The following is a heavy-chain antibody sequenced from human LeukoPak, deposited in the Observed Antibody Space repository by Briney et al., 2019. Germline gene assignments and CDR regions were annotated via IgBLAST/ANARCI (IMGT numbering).Heavy chain of an antibody. D-gene: IGHD7-27*01. CDR3: ARGGLPGGLDY. Sequence: GGSLRLSCAASGFTVSNSWMFWVRQAPGKGLMYVSEINNDGNRIRYVDSVKGRFTISRDGAKNTLFLQMNSLRDDDTATYYCARGGLPGGLDYWGQGILVTVSS. J-gene: IGHJ4*02. CDR1: GFTVSNSW. V-gene: IGHV3-74*01. CDR2: INNDGNRI.